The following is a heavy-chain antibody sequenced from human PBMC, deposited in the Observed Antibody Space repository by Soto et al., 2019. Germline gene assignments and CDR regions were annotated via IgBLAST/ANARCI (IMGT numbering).Heavy chain of an antibody. CDR2: ISGSGGST. J-gene: IGHJ3*02. CDR1: GFTFSSYA. CDR3: ARRVIGSSRAFDI. V-gene: IGHV3-23*01. D-gene: IGHD3-10*01. Sequence: LRLSCAASGFTFSSYAMSWVRQAPGKGLEWVSAISGSGGSTYYADSVKGRFTISRDNSKNTLYLQMNSPRAEDTAVYYCARRVIGSSRAFDIWGQGTMVTVSS.